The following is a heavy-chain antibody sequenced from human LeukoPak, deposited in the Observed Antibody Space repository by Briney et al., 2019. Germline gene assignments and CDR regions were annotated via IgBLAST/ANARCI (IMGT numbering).Heavy chain of an antibody. Sequence: SVKVSCKASGGTFSSYAISWVRQAPGQGLEWMGGVIPIFGTANYAQKLQGRVTMTTDTSTSTAYMELRSLRSDDTAVYYCARDLVGPGTPWARAPNWEVIDYWGQGTLVTVSS. J-gene: IGHJ4*02. CDR1: GGTFSSYA. D-gene: IGHD1-1*01. CDR3: ARDLVGPGTPWARAPNWEVIDY. V-gene: IGHV1-69*05. CDR2: VIPIFGTA.